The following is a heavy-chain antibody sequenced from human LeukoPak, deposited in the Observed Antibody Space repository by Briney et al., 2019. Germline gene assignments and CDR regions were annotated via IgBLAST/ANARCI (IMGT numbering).Heavy chain of an antibody. CDR2: INHSGST. V-gene: IGHV4-34*01. D-gene: IGHD2-2*02. Sequence: SETLSLTCAVYGGSFSGYYWSWIRQPPGKGLEWIGEINHSGSTNYNPSLKSRVTISVDTSENQFSLKLSSVTAADTAVYYCAGGIVVVPAARPYYGMDVWGQGTTVTVSS. J-gene: IGHJ6*02. CDR3: AGGIVVVPAARPYYGMDV. CDR1: GGSFSGYY.